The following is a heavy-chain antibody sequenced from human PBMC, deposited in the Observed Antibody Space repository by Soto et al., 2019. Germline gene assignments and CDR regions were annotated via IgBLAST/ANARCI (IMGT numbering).Heavy chain of an antibody. Sequence: QVHLVESGGGVVQPGRSLRLSCAASGFTFSTTGMHWVRQAPGKGLEWVAMISHDGGKKFYPDSVKGRFTISRDTSKNTLYLQMDSLRPEDTAIYHCAKDLYGAGWYNYFDPWGQGTLVTVSS. V-gene: IGHV3-30*18. J-gene: IGHJ5*02. D-gene: IGHD6-19*01. CDR2: ISHDGGKK. CDR3: AKDLYGAGWYNYFDP. CDR1: GFTFSTTG.